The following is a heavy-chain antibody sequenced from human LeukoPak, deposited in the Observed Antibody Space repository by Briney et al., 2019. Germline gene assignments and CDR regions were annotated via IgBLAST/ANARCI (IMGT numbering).Heavy chain of an antibody. D-gene: IGHD3-10*01. CDR2: INPNSGGT. CDR3: ASGEDYYGSGSLDY. J-gene: IGHJ4*02. CDR1: GYTFTGYY. Sequence: GASVKVSCKASGYTFTGYYVHWVRQAPGQGREWMGWINPNSGGTNYAQKFQGWVTMTRDTSISTAYMELSRLRSDDTAVYYCASGEDYYGSGSLDYWGQGTLVTVSS. V-gene: IGHV1-2*04.